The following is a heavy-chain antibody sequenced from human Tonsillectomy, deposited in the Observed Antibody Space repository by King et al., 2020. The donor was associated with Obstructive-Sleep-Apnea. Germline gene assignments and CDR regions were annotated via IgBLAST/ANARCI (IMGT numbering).Heavy chain of an antibody. CDR1: GCTFSSYA. D-gene: IGHD3-10*01. CDR3: AKDSGLLWFGELSFDP. V-gene: IGHV3-23*04. Sequence: VQLVESGGGLVQPGGSLRLSCAASGCTFSSYAMSWVRQAPGKGLEWVSAMSGSGGSTDYAESVKGRFTISRENSKNTLYLQMNSRRAEETAVYYCAKDSGLLWFGELSFDPWGQGTLVTVSS. J-gene: IGHJ5*02. CDR2: MSGSGGST.